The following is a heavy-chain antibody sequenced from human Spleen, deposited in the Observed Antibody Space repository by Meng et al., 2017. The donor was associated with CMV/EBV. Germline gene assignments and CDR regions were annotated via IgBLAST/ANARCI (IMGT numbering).Heavy chain of an antibody. CDR3: AREGGASWFDY. D-gene: IGHD2-2*01. CDR1: GGSISSSIYY. Sequence: GSLRLSCTVSGGSISSSIYYWGWIRQPPGKGLEWIGSMYYSGSTYYNPSLKSRVTISIDSSKNQFSLKLSSVTAADTAVYYCAREGGASWFDYWGQGTLVTVSS. V-gene: IGHV4-39*07. J-gene: IGHJ4*02. CDR2: MYYSGST.